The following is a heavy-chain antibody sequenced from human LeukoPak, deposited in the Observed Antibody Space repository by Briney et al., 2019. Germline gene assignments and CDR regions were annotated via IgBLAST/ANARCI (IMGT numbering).Heavy chain of an antibody. CDR3: ARDSGTTGEVKFDP. CDR1: GYSISSGYY. D-gene: IGHD3-10*01. V-gene: IGHV4-38-2*02. CDR2: IYHSGST. J-gene: IGHJ3*01. Sequence: SETLSLTCTVSGYSISSGYYWGWIRQPPGKGLEWIGSIYHSGSTYYNPSLKSRVTISVDTSKNQFSLKLSSVTAADTAVYYCARDSGTTGEVKFDPWGQGTMVTVSS.